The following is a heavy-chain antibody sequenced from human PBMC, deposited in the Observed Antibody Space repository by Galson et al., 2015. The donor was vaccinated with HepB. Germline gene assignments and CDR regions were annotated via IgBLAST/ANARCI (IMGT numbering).Heavy chain of an antibody. CDR1: GGTFSSYT. CDR3: ARDLSENYYGSGQGFDY. Sequence: SVKVSCKASGGTFSSYTISWVRQAPGQGLEWMGRIIPILGIANYAQKFQGRVTITADKSTSTAYMELSSLRSEDTAVYYCARDLSENYYGSGQGFDYWGQGTLVTVSS. V-gene: IGHV1-69*04. J-gene: IGHJ4*02. D-gene: IGHD3-10*01. CDR2: IIPILGIA.